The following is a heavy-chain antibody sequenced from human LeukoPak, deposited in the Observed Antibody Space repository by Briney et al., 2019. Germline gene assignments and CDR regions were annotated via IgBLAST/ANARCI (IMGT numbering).Heavy chain of an antibody. V-gene: IGHV4-59*01. CDR3: ARASKAYSSFDY. D-gene: IGHD5-18*01. Sequence: SETPSLTCTVSGGSISSYYWSWIRQPPGKGLEWIGYIYYSGSTNYNPSLKSRVTISVDTSKNQSSLKLSSVTAADTAVYYCARASKAYSSFDYWGQGALVTVSS. CDR2: IYYSGST. J-gene: IGHJ4*02. CDR1: GGSISSYY.